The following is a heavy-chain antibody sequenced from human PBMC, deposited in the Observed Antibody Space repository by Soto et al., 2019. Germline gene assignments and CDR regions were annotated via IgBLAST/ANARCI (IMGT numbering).Heavy chain of an antibody. Sequence: GGSLRLSCAGSGFTFSNAWMNWVRQAPGKGLEWVGRIYSKPDGGATDYPATLKGRFTISRDDSRSTVYLQMNSLKTEDTAVYYCTTGRYFDYWGQGTLVTVSS. CDR3: TTGRYFDY. J-gene: IGHJ4*02. CDR2: IYSKPDGGAT. CDR1: GFTFSNAW. V-gene: IGHV3-15*07.